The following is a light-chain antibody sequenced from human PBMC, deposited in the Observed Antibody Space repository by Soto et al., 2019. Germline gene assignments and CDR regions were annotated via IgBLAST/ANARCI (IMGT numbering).Light chain of an antibody. Sequence: DIQMTKSPSSLSSSVGDRVTITCRASQSISSYLNWYQQKPGKAPKLLIYAASSLQSGVPSRFSGSGPGTDFTLTISSLQPEDFATYYCQQSYSTLPLTFGGGTKVDIK. CDR3: QQSYSTLPLT. CDR1: QSISSY. V-gene: IGKV1-39*01. CDR2: AAS. J-gene: IGKJ4*01.